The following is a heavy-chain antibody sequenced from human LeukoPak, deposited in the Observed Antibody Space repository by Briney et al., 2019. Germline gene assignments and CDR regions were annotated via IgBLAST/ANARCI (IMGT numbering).Heavy chain of an antibody. Sequence: ASVKVSCKASGYTFTGYYMHWVRQAPGQGLEWMGWINPNSGGTNYAQKFQGRVTMTRDTSISTAYMELSRLRSDDTAVYYCAREPVLAGDYYYYYGMDVWGQGTTVTVSS. CDR2: INPNSGGT. CDR3: AREPVLAGDYYYYYGMDV. D-gene: IGHD3-16*01. CDR1: GYTFTGYY. V-gene: IGHV1-2*02. J-gene: IGHJ6*02.